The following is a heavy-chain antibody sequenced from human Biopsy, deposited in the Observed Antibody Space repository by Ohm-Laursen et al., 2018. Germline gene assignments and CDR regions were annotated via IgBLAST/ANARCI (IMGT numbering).Heavy chain of an antibody. Sequence: SLRLSCTASEFNVDRNHMNWVRQAPGKGLEWVSMIQGSGRTDYADSVKGRFTVSRDNSKDTVYLQMNVLRVDDTAMYYCAGAGGHSFWGQGALVTVSS. J-gene: IGHJ4*02. CDR1: EFNVDRNH. D-gene: IGHD3-16*01. CDR3: AGAGGHSF. V-gene: IGHV3-66*01. CDR2: IQGSGRT.